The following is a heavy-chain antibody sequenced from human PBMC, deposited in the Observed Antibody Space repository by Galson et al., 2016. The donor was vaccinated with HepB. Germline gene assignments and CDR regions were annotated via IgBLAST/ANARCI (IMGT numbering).Heavy chain of an antibody. CDR1: GFTFSNYY. V-gene: IGHV3-11*01. CDR2: IAGSGSTTI. Sequence: SLRLSCAASGFTFSNYYMTWIRQAPGKGLEWVSYIAGSGSTTICYADSVEGRFTISRDNAKKSLYLQMDSLTAEDTAVYYCARDRYNWNLIDHWGQGILVTVSS. J-gene: IGHJ4*02. D-gene: IGHD1-20*01. CDR3: ARDRYNWNLIDH.